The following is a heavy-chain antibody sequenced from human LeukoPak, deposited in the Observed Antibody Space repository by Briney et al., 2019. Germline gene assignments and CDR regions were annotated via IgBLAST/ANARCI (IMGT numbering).Heavy chain of an antibody. CDR1: GYTFTSYY. CDR3: ARDGNGSWYFDY. CDR2: INPSGGST. Sequence: ASVKVSCTASGYTFTSYYMLWVRQAPGQGLEWMGIINPSGGSTSYAQKFQGRVTMTRDTSTSTVYMELSSLRSEDTAVYYCARDGNGSWYFDYWGQGTLVTVSS. V-gene: IGHV1-46*01. J-gene: IGHJ4*02. D-gene: IGHD1-26*01.